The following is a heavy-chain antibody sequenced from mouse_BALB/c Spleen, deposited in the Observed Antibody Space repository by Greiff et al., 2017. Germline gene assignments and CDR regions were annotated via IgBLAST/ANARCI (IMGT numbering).Heavy chain of an antibody. D-gene: IGHD6-1*01. V-gene: IGHV10-1*02. Sequence: DVHLVESGGGLVQPKGSLKLSCAASGFTFNTYAMNWVRQAPGKGLEWVARIRSKSNNYATYYADSVKDRFTISRDDSQSMLYLQMNNLKTEDTAMYYCVREGQLGFFAYWGQGTLVTVSA. CDR2: IRSKSNNYAT. CDR3: VREGQLGFFAY. CDR1: GFTFNTYA. J-gene: IGHJ3*01.